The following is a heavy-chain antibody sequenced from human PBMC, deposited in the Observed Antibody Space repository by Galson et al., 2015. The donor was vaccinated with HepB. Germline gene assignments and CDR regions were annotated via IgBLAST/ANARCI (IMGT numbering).Heavy chain of an antibody. CDR2: IRSKAYGGTT. V-gene: IGHV3-49*03. CDR1: GFTFGDYA. Sequence: SLRLSCAASGFTFGDYAMSWFRQAPGKGLEWVGFIRSKAYGGTTEYAASVKGRFTISRDDSKSIAYLQMNSLKTEDTAVYYCTRGDPYPFIAAAGFDYWGQGTLVTVSS. J-gene: IGHJ4*02. D-gene: IGHD6-13*01. CDR3: TRGDPYPFIAAAGFDY.